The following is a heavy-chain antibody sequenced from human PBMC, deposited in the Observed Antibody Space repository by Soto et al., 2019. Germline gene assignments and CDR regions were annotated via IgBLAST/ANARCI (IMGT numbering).Heavy chain of an antibody. Sequence: EVQLLESGGGLVQPGGSLRLSCAASGFTFSSYALSWVRQAPGKGLVWVSSVSGRGGSTYYADSVKGRFTISRDNSKNTLYLQMNSLRVEDTAVYLCAKERGITAPPVKLDYCGQGTLVTVSS. CDR1: GFTFSSYA. D-gene: IGHD1-20*01. CDR3: AKERGITAPPVKLDY. CDR2: VSGRGGST. V-gene: IGHV3-23*01. J-gene: IGHJ4*02.